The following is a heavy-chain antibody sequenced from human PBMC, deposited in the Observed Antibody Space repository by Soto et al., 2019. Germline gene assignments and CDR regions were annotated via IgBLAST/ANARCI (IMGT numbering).Heavy chain of an antibody. CDR1: GGTFNSYG. V-gene: IGHV1-69*06. Sequence: QAHLAQSGAEVKKPGSSVTVSCKASGGTFNSYGISWVRQAPGQGLDWMGVIIPLYGTVNYAQKLQGRVWITADKSTSTAAMDLNSLRSDDTAVYYCARVRVIRGVIPSHFGLWGQGTQVTVSS. J-gene: IGHJ4*02. CDR3: ARVRVIRGVIPSHFGL. D-gene: IGHD3-10*01. CDR2: IIPLYGTV.